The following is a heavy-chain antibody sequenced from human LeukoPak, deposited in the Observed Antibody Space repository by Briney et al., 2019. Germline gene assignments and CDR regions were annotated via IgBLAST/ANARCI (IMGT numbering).Heavy chain of an antibody. CDR2: MNPNSGNT. Sequence: ASVKVSCKASGYTFTSYVINWVRQATGQGLEWMGWMNPNSGNTGYAQKFQGRVTMTRNTSISTAYMELSSLRSEDTAVYYCARGSIAANWFDPWGQGTLVTVSS. CDR3: ARGSIAANWFDP. V-gene: IGHV1-8*01. CDR1: GYTFTSYV. J-gene: IGHJ5*02. D-gene: IGHD6-6*01.